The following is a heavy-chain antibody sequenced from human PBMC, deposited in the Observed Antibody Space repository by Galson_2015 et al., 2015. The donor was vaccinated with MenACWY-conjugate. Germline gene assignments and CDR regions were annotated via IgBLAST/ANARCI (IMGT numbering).Heavy chain of an antibody. CDR3: ARGGGYYGSFDY. J-gene: IGHJ4*02. D-gene: IGHD3-10*01. Sequence: SLRLSCAGSGFTFSSYNMNWVRQAPGKGLEWVSYISTRSTTIQYTDSVKGRFSVSRDNANNSLYLQMNSLRAEDTAVYFCARGGGYYGSFDYWGPGTLVAVSS. V-gene: IGHV3-48*01. CDR2: ISTRSTTI. CDR1: GFTFSSYN.